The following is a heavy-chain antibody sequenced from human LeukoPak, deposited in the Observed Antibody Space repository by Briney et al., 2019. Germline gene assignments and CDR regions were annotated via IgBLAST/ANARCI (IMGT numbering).Heavy chain of an antibody. CDR3: AREVVCFSGWVRYFDY. J-gene: IGHJ4*02. CDR1: GFTVSSKY. Sequence: GGSLRLSCAASGFTVSSKYMSWVRQAPGKGLEWVSVIYSGGSTYYADSVKGRFTISRDNYKNTLYLERNSLGAEDKAVDYGAREVVCFSGWVRYFDYWGQGTLVTVSS. D-gene: IGHD6-19*01. CDR2: IYSGGST. V-gene: IGHV3-53*01.